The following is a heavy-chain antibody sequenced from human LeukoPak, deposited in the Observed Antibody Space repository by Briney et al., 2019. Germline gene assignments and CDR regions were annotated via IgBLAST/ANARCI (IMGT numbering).Heavy chain of an antibody. V-gene: IGHV3-33*01. CDR1: GFTFSSYG. J-gene: IGHJ4*02. CDR2: IWYDGSNK. Sequence: GGSLRLSCAASGFTFSSYGMHWVRQAPGKGLEWVAVIWYDGSNKYYADSVKGRFTISRDNSKNTLYLQMNSLRAEDTAVYYCASDGGYYGSSGYYFDYWGQGTLVTVSS. D-gene: IGHD3-22*01. CDR3: ASDGGYYGSSGYYFDY.